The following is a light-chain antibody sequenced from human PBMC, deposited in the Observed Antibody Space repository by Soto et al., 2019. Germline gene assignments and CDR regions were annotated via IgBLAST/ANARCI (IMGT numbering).Light chain of an antibody. J-gene: IGKJ1*01. CDR3: QQYGGSAPWT. Sequence: IVLTQPPGPLSVSPGDRVTLSCRASQTVNNNYLAWYQQKPGQAPRLLIYGASTPATGTPARFSGSGSGTRFTLTVSRLEPEDFAVYYCQQYGGSAPWTFGPGTKVDIK. CDR1: QTVNNNY. CDR2: GAS. V-gene: IGKV3-20*01.